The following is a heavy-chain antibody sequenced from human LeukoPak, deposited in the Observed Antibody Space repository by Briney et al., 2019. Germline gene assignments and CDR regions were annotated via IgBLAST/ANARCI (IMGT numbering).Heavy chain of an antibody. D-gene: IGHD3-3*01. CDR1: GYTFTGYY. V-gene: IGHV1-2*02. Sequence: GASVKVSCKASGYTFTGYYMHWVRQAPGQGLEWMGWINPNSGGTNYAQKFQGRVTMTRDTSISTAYMELSRLRSDDTAVYYCARGYDGYNPYFDYWGQGTLVTVSS. CDR3: ARGYDGYNPYFDY. J-gene: IGHJ4*02. CDR2: INPNSGGT.